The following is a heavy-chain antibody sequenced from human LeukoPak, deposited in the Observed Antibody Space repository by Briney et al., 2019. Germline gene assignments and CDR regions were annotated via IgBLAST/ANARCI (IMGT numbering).Heavy chain of an antibody. J-gene: IGHJ5*02. D-gene: IGHD2-2*03. CDR2: IGSSSKYI. Sequence: AGGFLRLSCAASGVTFSTYSMNWVRQAPGRRLEWVSSIGSSSKYIYYADSVKGRFTISRDDAKNSLSLQMNSLRAEDTAVYYCARDLDIVVVPASWFYHWGQGTLVTVSS. CDR1: GVTFSTYS. V-gene: IGHV3-21*01. CDR3: ARDLDIVVVPASWFYH.